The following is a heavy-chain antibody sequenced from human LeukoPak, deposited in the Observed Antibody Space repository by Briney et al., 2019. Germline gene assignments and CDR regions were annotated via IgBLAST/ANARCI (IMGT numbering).Heavy chain of an antibody. CDR1: GFTVSNDF. Sequence: PGGSLRLSCTASGFTVSNDFMSWVRQAPGKGLEWVSVIYSGGSTYYTDSVKGRFTISRDNSKNTLHLQMNSLRVEDTAVYYCARGRHNDGGDYWGQGTLVTVSS. CDR2: IYSGGST. CDR3: ARGRHNDGGDY. D-gene: IGHD2-8*01. V-gene: IGHV3-53*01. J-gene: IGHJ4*02.